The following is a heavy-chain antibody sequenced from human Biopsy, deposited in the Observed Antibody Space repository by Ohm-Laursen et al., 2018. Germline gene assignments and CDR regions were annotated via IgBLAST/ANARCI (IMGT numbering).Heavy chain of an antibody. J-gene: IGHJ3*02. CDR2: IYYSGST. V-gene: IGHV4-61*01. CDR1: GGSVSSGSYY. Sequence: GTLSLTCTVSGGSVSSGSYYWSWIRQPPGKGLEWIGYIYYSGSTNYNPSLKSRVTISVDTSRNQFSLKLGSVTAAATAVYYCAGRPWPNAFDIWGQGTMVTVSS. CDR3: AGRPWPNAFDI. D-gene: IGHD5-12*01.